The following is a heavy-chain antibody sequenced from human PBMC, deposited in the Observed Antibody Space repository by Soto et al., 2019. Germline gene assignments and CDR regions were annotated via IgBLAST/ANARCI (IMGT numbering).Heavy chain of an antibody. V-gene: IGHV2-5*02. CDR2: IYWDDDK. D-gene: IGHD3-10*01. CDR1: GFSLSTSGVG. Sequence: QITLKESGPTLVKPTQTLTLTCTFSGFSLSTSGVGVAWIRQPPGEALEWLGVIYWDDDKRYSPSLKSRLPIXKXXSKNQVVLTMTNMDSVDTGTYYCAHLMGYGSGNDQWGQGTLVTVSS. CDR3: AHLMGYGSGNDQ. J-gene: IGHJ5*02.